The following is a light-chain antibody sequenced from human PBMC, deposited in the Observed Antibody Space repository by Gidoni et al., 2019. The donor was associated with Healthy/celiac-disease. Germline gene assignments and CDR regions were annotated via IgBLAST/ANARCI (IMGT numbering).Light chain of an antibody. CDR3: AAWDDSLSGRV. V-gene: IGLV1-47*01. CDR2: RNN. J-gene: IGLJ2*01. Sequence: HSVLTQPPSASGTPRQRATISCSGSSSNIGSNYVYWYQQLPGTAPKLLIYRNNQRPSGVPDRFSGSKSGTSASLAISGLRSEDEADYYCAAWDDSLSGRVFGGGTKLTVL. CDR1: SSNIGSNY.